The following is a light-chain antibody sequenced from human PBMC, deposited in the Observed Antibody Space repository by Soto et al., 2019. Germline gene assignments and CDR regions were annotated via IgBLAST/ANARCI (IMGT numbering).Light chain of an antibody. CDR3: QQYGSSGT. CDR1: QSVSGSH. J-gene: IGKJ1*01. Sequence: EIVLTQTPATLSLSPGERATLSCRASQSVSGSHLDWYQQKRGQAPRLLIYGASSRATGVPDRFSGSGSGTDFILTISRLEPEDFAVYYCQQYGSSGTFGQGTKVDNK. CDR2: GAS. V-gene: IGKV3-20*01.